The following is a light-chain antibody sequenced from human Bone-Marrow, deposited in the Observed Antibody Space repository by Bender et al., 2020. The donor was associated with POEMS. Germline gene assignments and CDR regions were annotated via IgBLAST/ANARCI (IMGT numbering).Light chain of an antibody. CDR2: RDD. V-gene: IGLV3-9*01. Sequence: SYELTQPLSVSVALGQTARVTCGGDNIGDKNVHWYQQKSGQAPVLVIYRDDNRPSGIPERFSGSNSGNTATLTISRAQAGDEADYCCQVWDANTGVFGGGTKLAVL. J-gene: IGLJ3*02. CDR1: NIGDKN. CDR3: QVWDANTGV.